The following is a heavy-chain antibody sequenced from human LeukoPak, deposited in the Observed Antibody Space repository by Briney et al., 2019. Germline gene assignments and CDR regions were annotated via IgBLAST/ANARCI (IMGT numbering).Heavy chain of an antibody. Sequence: ASVKVSCKVSGYTLTELSMHWVRQAPGKGLEGMGGFDPEDGETIYAQMFQGRVTMTEDTSTDTAYMELRSLRSEDTAVYYCATVQYYDILTGPPDYWGQGTLVTVSS. D-gene: IGHD3-9*01. CDR1: GYTLTELS. V-gene: IGHV1-24*01. CDR2: FDPEDGET. J-gene: IGHJ4*02. CDR3: ATVQYYDILTGPPDY.